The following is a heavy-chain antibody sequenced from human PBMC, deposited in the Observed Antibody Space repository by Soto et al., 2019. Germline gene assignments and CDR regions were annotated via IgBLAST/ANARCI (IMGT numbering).Heavy chain of an antibody. CDR2: MNANSGNT. V-gene: IGHV1-8*01. CDR3: ARGYDSSSWYDAFDI. CDR1: GYTFTSYD. D-gene: IGHD6-13*01. J-gene: IGHJ3*02. Sequence: GASVKVSCKASGYTFTSYDINWVRQATGQGLEWMGWMNANSGNTGYAQKFQGRVTMTRNTSISTAYMELSSLRSEDTAVYYCARGYDSSSWYDAFDIWGQGTMVTVPS.